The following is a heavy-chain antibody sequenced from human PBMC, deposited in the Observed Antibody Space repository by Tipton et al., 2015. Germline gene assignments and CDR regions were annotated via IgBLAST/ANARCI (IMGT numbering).Heavy chain of an antibody. CDR3: AKAGITIFGVVMDFDY. CDR2: ISGSGGST. D-gene: IGHD3-3*01. J-gene: IGHJ4*02. Sequence: GSLRLSCSASGSTFNYSSMNWVRQAPGKGLEWVSTISGSGGSTYYADSVKGRFTISRDNSKNTLYLQMNSLRAEDTAVYYCAKAGITIFGVVMDFDYWGQGTLVTVSS. V-gene: IGHV3-23*01. CDR1: GSTFNYSS.